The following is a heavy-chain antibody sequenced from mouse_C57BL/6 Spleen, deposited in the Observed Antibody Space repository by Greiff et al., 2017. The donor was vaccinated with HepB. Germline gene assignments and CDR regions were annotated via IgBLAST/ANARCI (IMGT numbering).Heavy chain of an antibody. V-gene: IGHV5-4*01. Sequence: EVQGVESGGGLVKPGGSLKLSCAASGFTFSSYAMSWVRQTPEKRLEWVATISDGGSYTYYPDNVKGRFTISRDNAKNNRYLQMSHLKSEDTAMYYCASDRRYYGSSYSWFAYWGQGTLVTVSA. D-gene: IGHD1-1*01. CDR3: ASDRRYYGSSYSWFAY. J-gene: IGHJ3*01. CDR2: ISDGGSYT. CDR1: GFTFSSYA.